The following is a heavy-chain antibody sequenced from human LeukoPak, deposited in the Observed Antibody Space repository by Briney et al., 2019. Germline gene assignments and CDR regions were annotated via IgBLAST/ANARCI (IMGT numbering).Heavy chain of an antibody. J-gene: IGHJ3*02. V-gene: IGHV1-69*06. D-gene: IGHD3-22*01. CDR3: ARKPPYYDSDGPRWALDI. CDR2: IIPIFGTA. CDR1: GGTFSSYA. Sequence: GASVKVSCKASGGTFSSYAISWVRQAPGQGLEWMGGIIPIFGTANYAQKFQGRVTITADKPTSTAYMELSSLRSEDTAVYFCARKPPYYDSDGPRWALDIWGQGTMVTVSS.